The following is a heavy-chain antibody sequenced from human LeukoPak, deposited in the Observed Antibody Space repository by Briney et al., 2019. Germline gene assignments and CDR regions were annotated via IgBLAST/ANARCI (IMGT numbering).Heavy chain of an antibody. V-gene: IGHV1-3*01. CDR3: ARGGDDWSPGDAFDI. J-gene: IGHJ3*02. D-gene: IGHD3-9*01. CDR1: GYTFTSYA. Sequence: GASVKVSCKASGYTFTSYAMHWVRQAPGQRLEWMGWINAGNGNTKYSQKFQGRVTITRDTSASTAYMELSSLRSEDTAVYYCARGGDDWSPGDAFDIWGQGTMVTVSS. CDR2: INAGNGNT.